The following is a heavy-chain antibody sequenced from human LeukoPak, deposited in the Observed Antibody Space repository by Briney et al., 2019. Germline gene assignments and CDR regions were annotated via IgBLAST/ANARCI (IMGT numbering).Heavy chain of an antibody. D-gene: IGHD4-23*01. Sequence: PSETLSLTCTVSGGSISSYYWSWIRQPAGKGLEWIGRIYTSGSTNYNPSLKSRVTMSVDTSKSQFSLTLNSVTAADTAVYFCAREASVETHSGYYYDYWGPGALVTVSS. J-gene: IGHJ4*02. CDR3: AREASVETHSGYYYDY. V-gene: IGHV4-4*07. CDR2: IYTSGST. CDR1: GGSISSYY.